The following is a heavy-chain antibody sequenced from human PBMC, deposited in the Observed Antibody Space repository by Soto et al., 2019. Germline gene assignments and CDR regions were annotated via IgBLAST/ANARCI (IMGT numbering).Heavy chain of an antibody. CDR3: ARYRGLELLNWFDP. V-gene: IGHV3-48*01. Sequence: GGSLRLSCAASGFTFNSYSMNWVRQAPGKGLEWVSYISSSSSTIYYADSVKGRFTISRDNAKNSLYLQMNSLRAEDTAVYYCARYRGLELLNWFDPWGQGTLVTVSS. CDR1: GFTFNSYS. J-gene: IGHJ5*02. CDR2: ISSSSSTI. D-gene: IGHD1-7*01.